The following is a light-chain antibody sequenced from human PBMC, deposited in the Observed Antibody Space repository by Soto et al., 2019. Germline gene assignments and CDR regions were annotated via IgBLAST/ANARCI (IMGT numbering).Light chain of an antibody. CDR2: GAS. J-gene: IGKJ1*01. CDR1: QSVSSN. CDR3: QQYSTWLWT. Sequence: EVVMTQSPGTLSVSPGERTTLSCSASQSVSSNLAWYQEKPGQVPRLLIYGASTRATGIPARFSGSGSGTEFTLTISSLQSEDFAIYYCQQYSTWLWTFGQGTKV. V-gene: IGKV3D-15*01.